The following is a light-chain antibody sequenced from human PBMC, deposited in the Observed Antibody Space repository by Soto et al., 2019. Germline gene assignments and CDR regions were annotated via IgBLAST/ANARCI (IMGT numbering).Light chain of an antibody. V-gene: IGLV2-11*01. Sequence: QSALTQPRSVSGSPGQSVTISCTGTSSDVGGYNYVSWYQQHPGKAPKLMIYDVSKRPPGVPDRFSVSKSGNTASLTISRLQSEDEADYYCCSYAGSYTVVFGGGTKVTVL. J-gene: IGLJ2*01. CDR2: DVS. CDR1: SSDVGGYNY. CDR3: CSYAGSYTVV.